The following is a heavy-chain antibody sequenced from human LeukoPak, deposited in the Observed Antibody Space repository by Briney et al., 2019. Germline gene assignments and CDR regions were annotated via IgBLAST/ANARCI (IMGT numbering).Heavy chain of an antibody. D-gene: IGHD5-18*01. J-gene: IGHJ6*03. CDR3: ARALDTAMVRYYYMDV. Sequence: PSETLSLTCTVSGDSISSYYCNWLRQPPGKGLEWIGYIFYSESTNYNPSLKSRVTISADTSKNQFSLKLSSVTAADTAVYYCARALDTAMVRYYYMDVWGKGTTVTVSS. CDR1: GDSISSYY. V-gene: IGHV4-59*01. CDR2: IFYSEST.